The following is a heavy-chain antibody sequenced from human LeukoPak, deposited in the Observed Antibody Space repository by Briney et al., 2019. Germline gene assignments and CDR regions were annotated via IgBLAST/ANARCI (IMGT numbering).Heavy chain of an antibody. CDR1: GYTFTIYY. D-gene: IGHD2-15*01. V-gene: IGHV1-46*01. J-gene: IGHJ4*02. Sequence: ASVRVSCKASGYTFTIYYMHWVRQAPGQGVEWMGIIHPSGGSTSYAQKFQGRVTMTRDTSTSTVYMELSSLRSEDTAVYYCARLLGYCSGGSCYSGYYFDYWGQGTLVTVSS. CDR3: ARLLGYCSGGSCYSGYYFDY. CDR2: IHPSGGST.